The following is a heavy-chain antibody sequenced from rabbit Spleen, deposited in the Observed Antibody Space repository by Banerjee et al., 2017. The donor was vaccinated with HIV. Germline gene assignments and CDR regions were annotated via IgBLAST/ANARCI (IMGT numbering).Heavy chain of an antibody. V-gene: IGHV1S40*01. CDR1: GFSFSSSYY. CDR2: INTITGKS. J-gene: IGHJ4*01. D-gene: IGHD4-2*01. Sequence: QSLEESGGGLVQPEGSLTLTCTASGFSFSSSYYMCWVRQAPGKGLEWIACINTITGKSVYASWAKGRFIMSRTSSTTVTLQMTSLTAADTATYFCARDDGSRRWYFNLWGPGTLVTVS. CDR3: ARDDGSRRWYFNL.